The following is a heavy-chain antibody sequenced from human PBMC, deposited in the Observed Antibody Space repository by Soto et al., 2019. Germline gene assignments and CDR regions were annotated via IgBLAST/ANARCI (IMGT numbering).Heavy chain of an antibody. J-gene: IGHJ6*02. V-gene: IGHV1-69*01. CDR2: IIPIFGTA. D-gene: IGHD6-13*01. CDR3: AREAADHYYYYGMDV. Sequence: QVQLVQSGAAVKKPGSSVKVSCKASGGTFSSYAISWVRQAPGQEREWMGWIIPIFGTAKYAQKFQGRVTITADESTSTAYMELSSLRSEDTAVYYCAREAADHYYYYGMDVWGQGTTVTVSS. CDR1: GGTFSSYA.